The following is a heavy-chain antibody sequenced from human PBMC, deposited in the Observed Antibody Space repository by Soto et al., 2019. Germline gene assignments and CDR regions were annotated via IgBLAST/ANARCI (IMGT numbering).Heavy chain of an antibody. CDR2: INHSGIT. D-gene: IGHD1-1*01. CDR3: VRGPYNYNSRYFDY. Sequence: AETLSLTCTVSGGSFSGYFWTWIRQPPGKGLEWLAEINHSGITNYNPSVESRVSMSVDTSKNQFSLRLYSVTAADTAVYYCVRGPYNYNSRYFDYWGQGTLVTVSS. J-gene: IGHJ4*02. V-gene: IGHV4-34*01. CDR1: GGSFSGYF.